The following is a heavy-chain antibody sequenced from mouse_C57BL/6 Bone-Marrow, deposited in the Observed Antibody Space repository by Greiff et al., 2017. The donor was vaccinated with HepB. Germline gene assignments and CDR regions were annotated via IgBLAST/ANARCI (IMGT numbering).Heavy chain of an antibody. D-gene: IGHD1-1*01. CDR1: GYTFTSYW. V-gene: IGHV1-64*01. CDR2: IHPNSGST. Sequence: VQLQQSGAELVKPGASVKLSCKASGYTFTSYWMHWVKQRPGQGLEWIGMIHPNSGSTNYNEKFKSKATLTVDKSSSTAYMQLSSLTSEDSAVYYCARGDAVDYYAMDYWGQGTSVTVSS. CDR3: ARGDAVDYYAMDY. J-gene: IGHJ4*01.